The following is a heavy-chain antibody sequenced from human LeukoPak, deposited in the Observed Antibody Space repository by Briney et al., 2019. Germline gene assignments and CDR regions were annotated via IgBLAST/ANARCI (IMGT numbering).Heavy chain of an antibody. CDR3: ARGYGDYAG. J-gene: IGHJ4*02. D-gene: IGHD4-17*01. CDR2: IYTSGST. Sequence: SQTLSLTCTVSGGSISSGSYYWSWIRQPAGKGLEWIGRIYTSGSTNYNPSLKSRVTISVDTSKNQFSLKLSSVTAADTAAYYCARGYGDYAGWGQGTLVTVSS. CDR1: GGSISSGSYY. V-gene: IGHV4-61*02.